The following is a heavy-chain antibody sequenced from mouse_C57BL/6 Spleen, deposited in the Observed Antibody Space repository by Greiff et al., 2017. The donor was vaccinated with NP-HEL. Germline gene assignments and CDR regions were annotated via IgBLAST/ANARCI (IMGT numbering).Heavy chain of an antibody. V-gene: IGHV1-22*01. CDR3: ARDDYDGAWFAY. D-gene: IGHD2-4*01. CDR2: INPNNGGT. J-gene: IGHJ3*01. Sequence: LVKPGASVKMSCKASGYTFTDYNMHWVKQSHGKSLEWIGYINPNNGGTSYNQKFKGKATLTVNKSSSTAYMELRSLTSEDSAVYYCARDDYDGAWFAYWGQGTLVTVSA. CDR1: GYTFTDYN.